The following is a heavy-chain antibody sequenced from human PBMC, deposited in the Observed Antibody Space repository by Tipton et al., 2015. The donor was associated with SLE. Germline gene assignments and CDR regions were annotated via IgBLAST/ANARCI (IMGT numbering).Heavy chain of an antibody. Sequence: TLSLTCTVSGGSISSYYWSWIRQPPGKGLEWIGYIYDSGSTNYNPSLKSRVTVSVDTSKNQFSLKLRSLTAADAAVYYCARGTTSLGSSWYGWYFDIWGRGTLVNVSS. J-gene: IGHJ2*01. D-gene: IGHD6-13*01. CDR3: ARGTTSLGSSWYGWYFDI. CDR2: IYDSGST. V-gene: IGHV4-59*01. CDR1: GGSISSYY.